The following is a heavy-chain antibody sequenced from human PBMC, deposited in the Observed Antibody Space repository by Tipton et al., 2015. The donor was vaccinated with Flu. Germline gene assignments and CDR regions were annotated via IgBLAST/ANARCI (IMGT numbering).Heavy chain of an antibody. CDR3: ARGGVQGVHAYLLY. V-gene: IGHV4-4*07. CDR1: GDSISSYY. Sequence: TLSLTCTVSGDSISSYYWSWIRQPAGKGLEWIGRIYSSGSTNYNPSLKSRVTMSVDTSKNQFSLKLNSVAAADTAVYYCARGGVQGVHAYLLYWGQGTLVTVSS. D-gene: IGHD3-10*01. CDR2: IYSSGST. J-gene: IGHJ4*02.